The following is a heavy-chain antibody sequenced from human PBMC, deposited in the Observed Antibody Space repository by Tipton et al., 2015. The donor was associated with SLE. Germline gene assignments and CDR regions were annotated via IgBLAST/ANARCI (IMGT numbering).Heavy chain of an antibody. Sequence: TLSLTCTVSGGSISYSYWSWIRQPPGKGLEWVGYIFYSGSTNYNPSLKSRVTISVDTSKNQFSLTLRSVTAADTAVYFCARDRGYCGATSCYLDSRGQGTLVTVSS. J-gene: IGHJ4*02. CDR2: IFYSGST. V-gene: IGHV4-59*12. CDR1: GGSISYSY. D-gene: IGHD2-15*01. CDR3: ARDRGYCGATSCYLDS.